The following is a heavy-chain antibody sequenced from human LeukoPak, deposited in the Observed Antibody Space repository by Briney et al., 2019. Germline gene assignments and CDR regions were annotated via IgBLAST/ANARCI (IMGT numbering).Heavy chain of an antibody. CDR1: GFTFSNYW. V-gene: IGHV3-74*01. CDR2: INSDGSST. D-gene: IGHD3-22*01. Sequence: PGGSLRLSCAASGFTFSNYWMHWVRQAPGKGLVWVSRINSDGSSTSYADSVKGRLTISRDNAKNTLYLQMNSLRAEDTAVYYCAPGSSYFYYDSSPFDYWGQGTLVTVSS. CDR3: APGSSYFYYDSSPFDY. J-gene: IGHJ4*02.